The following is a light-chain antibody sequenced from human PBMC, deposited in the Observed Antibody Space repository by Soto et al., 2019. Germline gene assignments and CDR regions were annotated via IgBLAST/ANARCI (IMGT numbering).Light chain of an antibody. Sequence: ENVLTQSPGTLSLSPGDRATLSCRASQSVSSSYLAWFQQKPGQAPRLLIFGASRRATGIPDRFSGSGSGTDFTLTITRLEPEDFAVYYCQQYEDSPFTFGPGTKVDI. CDR2: GAS. CDR1: QSVSSSY. J-gene: IGKJ3*01. CDR3: QQYEDSPFT. V-gene: IGKV3-20*01.